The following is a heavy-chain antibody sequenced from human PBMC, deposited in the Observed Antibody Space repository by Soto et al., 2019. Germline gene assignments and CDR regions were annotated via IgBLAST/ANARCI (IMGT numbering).Heavy chain of an antibody. Sequence: PGESLKISCKCSGYSFSSYWIGLVRQMTGKGLECMGIIYPGDSDTRYSPSFQGQVTISADKSISTAYLQWSSLKASDTAMYYCARGGYYDSSGSRNYHYYGMNVWGQGTTVTVSS. V-gene: IGHV5-51*01. J-gene: IGHJ6*02. CDR3: ARGGYYDSSGSRNYHYYGMNV. CDR2: IYPGDSDT. D-gene: IGHD3-22*01. CDR1: GYSFSSYW.